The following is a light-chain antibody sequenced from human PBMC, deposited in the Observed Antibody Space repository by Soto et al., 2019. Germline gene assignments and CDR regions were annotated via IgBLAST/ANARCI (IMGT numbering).Light chain of an antibody. J-gene: IGKJ5*01. CDR1: QSVGTN. V-gene: IGKV3-15*01. CDR3: QRYNSWPIA. Sequence: EIVMTQSPATLSVSPGERATLSCRASQSVGTNLAWYQQTPGQAPRLLIYGASSRATDIPPRFSGSGSGTEFTLTISGLQSEDFAVYYCQRYNSWPIAFGPGTRLEIK. CDR2: GAS.